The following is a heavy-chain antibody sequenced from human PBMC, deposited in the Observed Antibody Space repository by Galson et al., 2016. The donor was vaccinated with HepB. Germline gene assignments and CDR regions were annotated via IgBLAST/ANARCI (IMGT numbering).Heavy chain of an antibody. CDR2: IKSKPDSEKR. J-gene: IGHJ3*02. V-gene: IGHV3-15*07. Sequence: SLRLSCAASGFSFSNAWMNWVRQAPGKGLEWVGRIKSKPDSEKRDYAANGKGRFSGSRDDSENTRYLQMNSLKTEDSAVYYCATGGSYSTNDPFDIWGQGTMVTVSS. CDR1: GFSFSNAW. D-gene: IGHD1-26*01. CDR3: ATGGSYSTNDPFDI.